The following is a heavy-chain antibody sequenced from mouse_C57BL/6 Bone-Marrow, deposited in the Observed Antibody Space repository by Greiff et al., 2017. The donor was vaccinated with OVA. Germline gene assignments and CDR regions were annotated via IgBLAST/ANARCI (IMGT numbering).Heavy chain of an antibody. CDR3: ARWGLRTGMDY. J-gene: IGHJ4*01. CDR1: GYTFTNYW. CDR2: IYPGGGYT. Sequence: QVQLQQSGAELVRPGTSVKMSCKASGYTFTNYWIGWAKQRPGHGLEWIGDIYPGGGYTNYNEKFKGKATLTADKSSSTAYMQFSSLTSEDSAIYYCARWGLRTGMDYWCRGTAVTVSS. D-gene: IGHD2-4*01. V-gene: IGHV1-63*01.